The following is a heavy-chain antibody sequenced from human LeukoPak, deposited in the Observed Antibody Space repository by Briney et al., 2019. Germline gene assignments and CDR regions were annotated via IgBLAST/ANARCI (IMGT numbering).Heavy chain of an antibody. CDR1: GGTFSSYA. CDR2: IIPIFGTA. D-gene: IGHD3-10*01. J-gene: IGHJ4*02. V-gene: IGHV1-69*05. Sequence: SVKVSCKASGGTFSSYAISWVRQAPGQGLEWMGGIIPIFGTANYAQKFQGRVTITTDESTSTAYMELSSLRSEDTAVYYCARGAMVKGVTLYYFDYWGQGTLVTVSS. CDR3: ARGAMVKGVTLYYFDY.